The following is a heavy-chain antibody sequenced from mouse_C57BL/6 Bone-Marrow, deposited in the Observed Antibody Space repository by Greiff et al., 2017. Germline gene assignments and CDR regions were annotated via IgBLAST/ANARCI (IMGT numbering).Heavy chain of an antibody. CDR3: ARGYFDV. J-gene: IGHJ1*03. Sequence: EVKVVEPGGGLVKPGGSLKLSCAASGFTFSDYGMHWVRQAPEKGLEWVAYISSGRSTIYYADTVKDRFTISRDNAKNTLFLRMTGLMSEAAAMYYGARGYFDVWGTGTTVTVSS. V-gene: IGHV5-17*01. CDR1: GFTFSDYG. CDR2: ISSGRSTI.